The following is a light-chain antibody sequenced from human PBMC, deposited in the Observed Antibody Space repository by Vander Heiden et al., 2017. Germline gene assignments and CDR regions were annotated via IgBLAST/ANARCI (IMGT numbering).Light chain of an antibody. CDR2: DAS. CDR1: QSISDW. CDR3: QQYNSYSGT. J-gene: IGKJ1*01. V-gene: IGKV1-5*01. Sequence: DIQMTQSPSTLYASVGDRVTITCRASQSISDWLAWYQQKPGKAPKLLIYDASSLESGVPSRFSGSGSGTEFILTITSLQPDDFATYYCQQYNSYSGTFGQGTKVEIK.